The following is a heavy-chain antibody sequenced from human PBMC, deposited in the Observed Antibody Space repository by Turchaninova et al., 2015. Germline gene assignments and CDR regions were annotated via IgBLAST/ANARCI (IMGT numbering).Heavy chain of an antibody. V-gene: IGHV2-70*04. CDR2: LDWDDEK. CDR3: ARSHDCSGGSCSYSLDY. D-gene: IGHD2-15*01. Sequence: QVTLKESGPALVKPTQTLTLTCTFSGFSLSTSGMRVSWIRQPPGTDLEWLARLDWDDEKFYSTSLKTRLPISKDTPKNQVVLTMSNMDPVDTASYDCARSHDCSGGSCSYSLDYWGQGTLVTVSS. CDR1: GFSLSTSGMR. J-gene: IGHJ4*02.